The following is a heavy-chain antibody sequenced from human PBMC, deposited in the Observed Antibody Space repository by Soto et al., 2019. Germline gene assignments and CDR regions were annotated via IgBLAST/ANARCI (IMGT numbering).Heavy chain of an antibody. CDR2: IIPYYNTL. J-gene: IGHJ4*02. V-gene: IGHV1-69*01. CDR1: EGTFNSYA. D-gene: IGHD6-13*01. Sequence: QAQVVQSGAEVRKPGSSVKLSCKASEGTFNSYAIAWGRQAHGQGLEWMGGIIPYYNTLNYAQKFQDRVTITADDSTHTVYMELSSLRSDDTAVDFCASGASRWYPYFFDSWAQGHLVTVSS. CDR3: ASGASRWYPYFFDS.